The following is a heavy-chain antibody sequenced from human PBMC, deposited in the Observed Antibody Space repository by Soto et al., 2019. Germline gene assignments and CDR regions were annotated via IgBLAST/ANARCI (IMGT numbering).Heavy chain of an antibody. CDR1: GYTFTSYG. CDR2: ISAYNGNT. D-gene: IGHD3-10*01. V-gene: IGHV1-18*01. Sequence: QVQLVQSGAEVKKPGASVKVSCKASGYTFTSYGISWVRQAPGQGLEWMGWISAYNGNTNYAQKLQGRVTMTTDTSTSTAYMELRSLRADDTAVYYCARDPDKGGSGRYRYGMDAWGQGTTVTVSS. CDR3: ARDPDKGGSGRYRYGMDA. J-gene: IGHJ6*02.